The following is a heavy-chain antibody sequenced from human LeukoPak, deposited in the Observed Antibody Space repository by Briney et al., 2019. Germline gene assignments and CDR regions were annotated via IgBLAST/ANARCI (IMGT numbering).Heavy chain of an antibody. CDR1: GYTLTDYY. J-gene: IGHJ4*02. D-gene: IGHD5-24*01. CDR3: ATQMATIIDY. CDR2: VDPEDGET. V-gene: IGHV1-69-2*01. Sequence: ASVKVSCKVSGYTLTDYYMHWVQQAPGKGLEWMGLVDPEDGETIYAEKFQGRVTITADTSTDTAYMELSSLRSEDTAVYYCATQMATIIDYWGQGTLVTVSS.